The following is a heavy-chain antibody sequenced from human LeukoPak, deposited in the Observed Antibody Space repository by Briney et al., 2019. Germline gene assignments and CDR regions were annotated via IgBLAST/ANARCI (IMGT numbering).Heavy chain of an antibody. CDR3: ARDRSGDSTAYYTDY. D-gene: IGHD3-22*01. V-gene: IGHV3-66*01. J-gene: IGHJ4*02. CDR2: IYSGGST. CDR1: GFTVSSTY. Sequence: GGSLRFSCAASGFTVSSTYMTWVRQAPGKGLEWVSLIYSGGSTIYADSVKGRFTISRDNSKNTVYLQMNSLRAEDTAVYYCARDRSGDSTAYYTDYWGQGTLVTVSS.